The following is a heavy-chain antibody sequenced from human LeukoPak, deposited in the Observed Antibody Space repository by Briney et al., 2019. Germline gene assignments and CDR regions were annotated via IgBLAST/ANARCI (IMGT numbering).Heavy chain of an antibody. CDR2: INPRAGST. V-gene: IGHV1-46*01. D-gene: IGHD6-19*01. Sequence: ASVKVSCKASGYTFTTYYMEWVRQAPGQGLEWMGIINPRAGSTSYALKFQGRVTMTRDTSTSTVYMELSSLRSEDTAFYYCARGPEYGSGWSRGWFDPWGQGTLVTVSS. J-gene: IGHJ5*02. CDR3: ARGPEYGSGWSRGWFDP. CDR1: GYTFTTYY.